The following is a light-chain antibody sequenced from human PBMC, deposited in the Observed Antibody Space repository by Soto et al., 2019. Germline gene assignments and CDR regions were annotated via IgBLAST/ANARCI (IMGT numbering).Light chain of an antibody. V-gene: IGKV1-5*01. Sequence: DIQMTQSPSTLSASVGDRVTITCRASQSISYWLAWYQQKPGKAPKLLIYDASGLESGVPSRVSGSGSGTEFTLTISSLQPDDFATYYCHQYNSYSPTFGQGTKVEI. J-gene: IGKJ1*01. CDR2: DAS. CDR3: HQYNSYSPT. CDR1: QSISYW.